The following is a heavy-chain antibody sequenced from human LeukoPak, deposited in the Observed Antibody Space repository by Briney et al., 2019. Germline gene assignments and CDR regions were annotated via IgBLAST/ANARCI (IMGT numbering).Heavy chain of an antibody. Sequence: PGGSLRLSCSASGFTFSNFAMSWVRPAPGKGLEGGSALSGSDDSTYYADYVKGRFTISRDNSTNTLYLQMNSLRAEDTAVYYCTTETYRRFDYWGQGTLVTASS. CDR1: GFTFSNFA. V-gene: IGHV3-23*01. J-gene: IGHJ4*02. CDR3: TTETYRRFDY. CDR2: LSGSDDST.